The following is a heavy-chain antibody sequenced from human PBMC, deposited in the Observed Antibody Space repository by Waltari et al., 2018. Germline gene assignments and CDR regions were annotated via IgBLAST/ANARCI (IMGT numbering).Heavy chain of an antibody. CDR3: ARQSSEYSSSSVYFDY. D-gene: IGHD6-6*01. CDR2: IYYSGST. V-gene: IGHV4-39*01. CDR1: GGSISSSSYY. Sequence: QLQLQESGPGLVKPSETLSLTCPVSGGSISSSSYYWGWIRQPPGKGLEWIGSIYYSGSTYYNPSLKSRVTISVDTSKNQFSLKLSSVTAADTAVYYCARQSSEYSSSSVYFDYWGQGTLVTVSS. J-gene: IGHJ4*02.